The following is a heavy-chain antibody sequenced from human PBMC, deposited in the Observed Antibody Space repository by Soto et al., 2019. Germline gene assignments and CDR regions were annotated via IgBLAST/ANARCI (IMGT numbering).Heavy chain of an antibody. CDR2: IYYSGST. Sequence: TSETLSLTCTVSGGSISSGGYYWSWIRQHPGKGLEWIGYIYYSGSTYYNPSLKSRVTISVDTSKNQFSLKLSSVTAADTAVYYCARGPLEFGVVIMIYFDYWGQGTLVTVSS. CDR3: ARGPLEFGVVIMIYFDY. J-gene: IGHJ4*02. D-gene: IGHD3-3*01. V-gene: IGHV4-31*03. CDR1: GGSISSGGYY.